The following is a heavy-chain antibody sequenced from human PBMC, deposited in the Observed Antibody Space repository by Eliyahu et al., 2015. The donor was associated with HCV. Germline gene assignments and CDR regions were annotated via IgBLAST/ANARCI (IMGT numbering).Heavy chain of an antibody. CDR2: INPNSGGT. D-gene: IGHD3-3*01. J-gene: IGHJ6*02. CDR1: GYTFTGYY. V-gene: IGHV1-2*02. Sequence: QVQLVQSGAEVKKPGASVKVSCKASGYTFTGYYMHWVRQAPGQGLEWMGWINPNSGGTNYAQKFQGRVTMTRDTSISTAYMELSRLRSDDTAVYYCARLSRFLEWLFPVDYGMDVWGQGTTVTVSS. CDR3: ARLSRFLEWLFPVDYGMDV.